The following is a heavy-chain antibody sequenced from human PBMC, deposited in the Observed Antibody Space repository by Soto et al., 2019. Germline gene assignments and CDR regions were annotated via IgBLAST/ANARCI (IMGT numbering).Heavy chain of an antibody. CDR2: ISYDGSNK. CDR1: GFTFSSYG. CDR3: AKGRGYSYGFPFDY. J-gene: IGHJ4*02. Sequence: PGGSLRLSCAASGFTFSSYGMHWVRQAPGKGLEWVAVISYDGSNKYYADSVKGRFTISRDNSKNTLYLQMNSLRAEDTAVYYCAKGRGYSYGFPFDYWGQGTLVTVSS. D-gene: IGHD5-18*01. V-gene: IGHV3-30*18.